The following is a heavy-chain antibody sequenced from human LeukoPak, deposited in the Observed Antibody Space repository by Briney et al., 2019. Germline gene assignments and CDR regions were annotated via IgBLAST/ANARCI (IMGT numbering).Heavy chain of an antibody. D-gene: IGHD5-24*01. CDR2: IYYSGST. CDR1: GGSISSYY. J-gene: IGHJ4*02. CDR3: ARGDGYKGFDY. V-gene: IGHV4-59*01. Sequence: SETLSLTCTVSGGSISSYYWSWIRQPPGKGLEWIGYIYYSGSTNYNPSLKSRVTISVDTSKNQFSLKLSSVTAADTAAYYCARGDGYKGFDYWGQGTLVTVSS.